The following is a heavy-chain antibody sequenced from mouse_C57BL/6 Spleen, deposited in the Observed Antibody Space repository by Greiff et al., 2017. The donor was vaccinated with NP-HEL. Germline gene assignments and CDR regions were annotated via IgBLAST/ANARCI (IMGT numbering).Heavy chain of an antibody. CDR1: GYTFTSYW. CDR2: IDPSDSYT. J-gene: IGHJ2*01. CDR3: ARHPCFYFDY. Sequence: VQLQQPGAELVKPGASVKLSCKASGYTFTSYWMQWVKQRPGQGLVWIGEIDPSDSYTNYNQKFKGKATLTVDTSSSTAYMQLSSLTSEDSAVYYCARHPCFYFDYWGQGTTLTVSS. V-gene: IGHV1-50*01.